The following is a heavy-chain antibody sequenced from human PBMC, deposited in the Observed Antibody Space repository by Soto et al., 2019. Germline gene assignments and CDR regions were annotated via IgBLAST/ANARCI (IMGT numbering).Heavy chain of an antibody. CDR3: AKDRGVVPAATRSYYYYYGMDV. CDR2: ISSSGSTI. V-gene: IGHV3-11*01. D-gene: IGHD2-2*01. CDR1: GFTFSDYY. Sequence: GGSLRLSCAASGFTFSDYYMSWIRQAPGKGLEWVSYISSSGSTIYYADSVKGRFTISRDNAKNSLYLQMNSLRAEDTAVYYCAKDRGVVPAATRSYYYYYGMDVWGQGTTVTVSS. J-gene: IGHJ6*02.